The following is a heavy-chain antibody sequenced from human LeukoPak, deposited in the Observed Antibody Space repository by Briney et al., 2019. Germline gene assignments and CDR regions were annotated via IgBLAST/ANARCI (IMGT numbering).Heavy chain of an antibody. J-gene: IGHJ4*02. V-gene: IGHV1-2*02. CDR3: ARVLARYGNLDY. Sequence: ASVKVSCKASGYTFTDYYIHWVRQAPGQGLEWMGWINPNSGGTNCTQKFQGRVTMTRDTSISTAYMELFRLTSDDTAVYYCARVLARYGNLDYWGQGILVTVSS. D-gene: IGHD1-14*01. CDR1: GYTFTDYY. CDR2: INPNSGGT.